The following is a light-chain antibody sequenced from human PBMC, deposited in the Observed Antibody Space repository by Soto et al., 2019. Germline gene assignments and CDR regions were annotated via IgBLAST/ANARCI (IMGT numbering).Light chain of an antibody. J-gene: IGLJ2*01. CDR3: CSYAGSVV. CDR2: EGS. V-gene: IGLV2-23*01. CDR1: SSDVGSYNL. Sequence: QSVLTQPASVSGSPGQSITISCTGTSSDVGSYNLVSWYQQHPGKAPKLMIYEGSKRPSGVSNRFSGSKSGSTASLTISRLQAEDEADYYCCSYAGSVVFGGGTKLTVL.